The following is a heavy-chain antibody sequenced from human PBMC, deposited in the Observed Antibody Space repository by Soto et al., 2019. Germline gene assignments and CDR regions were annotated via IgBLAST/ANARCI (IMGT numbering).Heavy chain of an antibody. D-gene: IGHD3-22*01. CDR1: GYTFTSYY. Sequence: ASVKVSCKASGYTFTSYYMHWVRQAPGQGLEWMGIINPSGGSTSYAQKFQGRDTMTRDTSTSTVYMDLGSLRSEDTAVFYCARGHYYYDSSGYPGDYWGQGTLVTVSS. CDR2: INPSGGST. CDR3: ARGHYYYDSSGYPGDY. J-gene: IGHJ4*02. V-gene: IGHV1-46*01.